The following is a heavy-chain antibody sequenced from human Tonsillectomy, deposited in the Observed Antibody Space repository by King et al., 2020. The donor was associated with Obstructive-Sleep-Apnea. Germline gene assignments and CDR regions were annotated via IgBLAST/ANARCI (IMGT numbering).Heavy chain of an antibody. D-gene: IGHD2-15*01. V-gene: IGHV3-15*01. Sequence: DVQLVESGGGLVKPGGSLRLSCAASGFTFSNAWMSWVRQAPGKGLEWVGRIKSKTDGGTTDYAAPVKGRFTISRDDSKNTLYLQMNSLKTEDTAVYYCTTVVSCSGGSCYYSSEYFQHWGQGTLVTVSS. CDR2: IKSKTDGGTT. CDR3: TTVVSCSGGSCYYSSEYFQH. CDR1: GFTFSNAW. J-gene: IGHJ1*01.